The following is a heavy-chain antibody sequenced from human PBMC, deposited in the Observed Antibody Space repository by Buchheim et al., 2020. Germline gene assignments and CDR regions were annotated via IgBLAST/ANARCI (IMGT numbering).Heavy chain of an antibody. CDR3: ARDRWELLGAIDY. V-gene: IGHV3-30-3*01. CDR2: ISYDGSNK. Sequence: QVQLVESGGGVVQPGRFLRLSCAASGFTFSSYAMHWVRQAPGKGLEWVAVISYDGSNKYYADSVKGRFTISRDNSKNTLYLQMNSLRAEDTAVYYCARDRWELLGAIDYWGQGTL. CDR1: GFTFSSYA. D-gene: IGHD1-26*01. J-gene: IGHJ4*02.